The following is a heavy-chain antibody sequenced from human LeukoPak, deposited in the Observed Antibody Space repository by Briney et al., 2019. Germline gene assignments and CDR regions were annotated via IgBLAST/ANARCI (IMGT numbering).Heavy chain of an antibody. V-gene: IGHV3-48*01. CDR1: GFPFIEYS. Sequence: GGSLRLSCTASGFPFIEYSMNWVRQVPGKGLEWISYIGVDSGNTKYADSVRGRFTISADKAKNSLYLQMNSLRVEDTAVYYCARGHNYAFDNWGQGTLVSVAS. CDR3: ARGHNYAFDN. CDR2: IGVDSGNT. J-gene: IGHJ4*02. D-gene: IGHD1-1*01.